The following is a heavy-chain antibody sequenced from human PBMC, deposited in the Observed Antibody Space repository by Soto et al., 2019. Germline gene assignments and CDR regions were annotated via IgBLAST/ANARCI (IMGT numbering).Heavy chain of an antibody. Sequence: GGSLRLSCEASGFDFSSYAMQWVRQAPGKGLEWVGVISYDGNYIYYADSVKGRFTISRDNSKNTLYVQVNSLRPEDTAVYYCAKGILSATIGPYAMDVWGQGTTVTVSS. J-gene: IGHJ6*02. CDR3: AKGILSATIGPYAMDV. D-gene: IGHD3-16*01. CDR1: GFDFSSYA. V-gene: IGHV3-30*18. CDR2: ISYDGNYI.